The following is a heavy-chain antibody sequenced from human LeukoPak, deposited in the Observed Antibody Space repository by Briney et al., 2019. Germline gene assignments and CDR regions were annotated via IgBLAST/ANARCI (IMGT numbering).Heavy chain of an antibody. CDR1: GFTFSSYG. V-gene: IGHV3-30*03. CDR3: TVRGVPPRGMDV. CDR2: ISYDGSNK. Sequence: GGSLRLSCAASGFTFSSYGMHWVRQAPGKGLEWVAVISYDGSNKYYADSVKGRFTISRDNSKNTLYLQMNSLRAEDTAVYYPTVRGVPPRGMDVWGQGTTVTVSS. D-gene: IGHD3-10*01. J-gene: IGHJ6*02.